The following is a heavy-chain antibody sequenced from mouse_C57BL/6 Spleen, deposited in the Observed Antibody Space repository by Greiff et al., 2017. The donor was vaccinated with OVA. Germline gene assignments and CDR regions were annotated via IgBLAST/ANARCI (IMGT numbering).Heavy chain of an antibody. Sequence: EVQLQQSGPELVKPGASVKISCKASGYTFTDYYMNWVKQSHGKSLEWIGDINPNNGGTSYNQKFKGKATLTVDKSSSTAYMELRSLTSEDSAVYYCARSYYGSSVFDYWGQGTTLTVSS. V-gene: IGHV1-26*01. J-gene: IGHJ2*01. D-gene: IGHD1-1*01. CDR3: ARSYYGSSVFDY. CDR2: INPNNGGT. CDR1: GYTFTDYY.